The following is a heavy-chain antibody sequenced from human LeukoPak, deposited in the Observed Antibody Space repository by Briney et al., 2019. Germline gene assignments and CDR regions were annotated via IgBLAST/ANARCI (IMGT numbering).Heavy chain of an antibody. V-gene: IGHV3-53*01. J-gene: IGHJ4*02. CDR2: IYSGGST. D-gene: IGHD6-6*01. CDR3: ARDVGGSSSSSRIDY. Sequence: GGSLRLSCAASGFTVNNNYMSWVRQAPGKGLEWVSIIYSGGSTYYADSVKGRFTISRDNSKNTLYLQMNSLRAEDTAVYYCARDVGGSSSSSRIDYWGQGTLVTVSS. CDR1: GFTVNNNY.